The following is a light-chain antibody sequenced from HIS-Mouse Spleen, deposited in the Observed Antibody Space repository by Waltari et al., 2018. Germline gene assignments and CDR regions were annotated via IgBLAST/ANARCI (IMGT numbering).Light chain of an antibody. V-gene: IGLV3-27*01. CDR1: VLAKQY. Sequence: SYELTQPSSVSVSPGQTARITCSGDVLAKQYDRGFQQKPGQAPVLVIYKDSERPSGIPARFSGSSSGTTVTLTISGAQVEDEADYYCYSAADNNLGVFGGGTKLTVL. J-gene: IGLJ3*02. CDR3: YSAADNNLGV. CDR2: KDS.